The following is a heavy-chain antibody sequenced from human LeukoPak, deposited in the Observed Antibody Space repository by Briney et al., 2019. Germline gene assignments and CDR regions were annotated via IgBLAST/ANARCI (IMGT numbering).Heavy chain of an antibody. J-gene: IGHJ6*02. D-gene: IGHD2-15*01. V-gene: IGHV3-30*02. CDR1: GFTFSSYG. CDR2: IRYDGSNK. Sequence: GGSLRLSCAASGFTFSSYGMHWVRQAPGKGLEWVAFIRYDGSNKYYADSVKGRFTISRDNSKNTLYLQMNSLRAEDTAVYYCAKDAYCSGGSCYSGAYYYGMDVWGQGTTVTVSS. CDR3: AKDAYCSGGSCYSGAYYYGMDV.